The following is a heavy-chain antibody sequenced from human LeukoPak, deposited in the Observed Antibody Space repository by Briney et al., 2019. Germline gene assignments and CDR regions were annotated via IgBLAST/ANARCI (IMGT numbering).Heavy chain of an antibody. CDR3: ATRKEISATGSHDY. D-gene: IGHD1-14*01. CDR2: ISYDGSNK. CDR1: GFTFSSYG. V-gene: IGHV3-30*03. Sequence: GRSLRLSCAASGFTFSSYGMHWVRQAPGKGLEWVAVISYDGSNKYYADSVKGRFTISRDNSKNTLYQQMNSLRAEDTAVYYCATRKEISATGSHDYWGQGTLVTVSS. J-gene: IGHJ4*02.